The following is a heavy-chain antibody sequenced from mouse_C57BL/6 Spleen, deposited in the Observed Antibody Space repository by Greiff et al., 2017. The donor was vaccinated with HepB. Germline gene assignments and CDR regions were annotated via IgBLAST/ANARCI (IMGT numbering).Heavy chain of an antibody. CDR1: GYTFTSYW. V-gene: IGHV1-53*01. J-gene: IGHJ2*01. CDR3: AREDSRENYYFDY. CDR2: INPSNGGT. D-gene: IGHD3-2*01. Sequence: QVQLQQPGTELVKPGASVKLSCKASGYTFTSYWMHWVKQRPGQGLEWIGDINPSNGGTNYNEKFKSKATLTVDKSSSTAYMQLSSLTSEDSAVYDCAREDSRENYYFDYWGQGTTLTVSS.